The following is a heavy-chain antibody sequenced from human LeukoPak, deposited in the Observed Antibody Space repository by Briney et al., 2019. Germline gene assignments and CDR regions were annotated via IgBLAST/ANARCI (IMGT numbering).Heavy chain of an antibody. J-gene: IGHJ4*02. Sequence: ASVKVSCKASGYIFTDYAIQWVRQAPGQGLEWMGWINAGNGKTKYSQKFQGRVTITRDTSASTAYMELSGLRSDDTAMYYCARHPRIYCSGGSCYQYYFDYWGQGTLVTVSS. D-gene: IGHD2-15*01. V-gene: IGHV1-3*01. CDR1: GYIFTDYA. CDR3: ARHPRIYCSGGSCYQYYFDY. CDR2: INAGNGKT.